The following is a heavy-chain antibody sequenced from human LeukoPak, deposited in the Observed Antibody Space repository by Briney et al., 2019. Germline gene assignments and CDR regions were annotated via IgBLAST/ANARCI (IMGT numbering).Heavy chain of an antibody. CDR2: INPNSGGT. D-gene: IGHD5-18*01. J-gene: IGHJ4*02. CDR3: ARGYTWIQLWDD. Sequence: ASVKVSCKASGYTFTSYYMHWVRQAPGQGLEWMGWINPNSGGTNYAQKFQGRVTMTRDTSISTAYMELSRLRSDDTAVYYCARGYTWIQLWDDWGQGTLVTVSS. V-gene: IGHV1-2*02. CDR1: GYTFTSYY.